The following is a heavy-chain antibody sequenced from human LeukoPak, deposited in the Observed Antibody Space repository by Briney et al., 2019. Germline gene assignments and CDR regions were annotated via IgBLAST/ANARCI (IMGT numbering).Heavy chain of an antibody. CDR3: ARASGGDRGYDLYYFDY. Sequence: PGGSLRLSCAASGFTFNIYNMNWVRQAPGKGLEWVSSIAKTSGYMYYADSVRGRFTISRDNAKRSLYLQMNSLRAEDTAVYYCARASGGDRGYDLYYFDYWGQGILVTVSS. J-gene: IGHJ4*02. V-gene: IGHV3-21*01. CDR2: IAKTSGYM. D-gene: IGHD5-12*01. CDR1: GFTFNIYN.